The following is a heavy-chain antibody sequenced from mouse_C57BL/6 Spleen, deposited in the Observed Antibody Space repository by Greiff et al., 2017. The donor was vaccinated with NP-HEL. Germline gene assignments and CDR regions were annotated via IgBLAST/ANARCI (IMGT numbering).Heavy chain of an antibody. CDR1: GYTFTGYW. D-gene: IGHD1-1*01. CDR2: ILPGSGST. J-gene: IGHJ1*03. V-gene: IGHV1-9*01. Sequence: QVQLQQSGAELMKPGASVKLSCKATGYTFTGYWIEWVKQRPGHGLEWIGEILPGSGSTNYNEKFKGKATFTADTSSNTVYMQLSSLTTEDSAIYYCASITTVVAYWYFDVWGTGTTVTVSS. CDR3: ASITTVVAYWYFDV.